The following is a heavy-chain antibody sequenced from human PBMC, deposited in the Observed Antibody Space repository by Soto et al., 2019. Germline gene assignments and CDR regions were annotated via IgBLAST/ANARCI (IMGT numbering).Heavy chain of an antibody. D-gene: IGHD3-22*01. V-gene: IGHV4-34*01. Sequence: SETLSLTCAVYGGSFSGYYWSWIRQPPGKGLEWIGEINHSGSTNYNPSLKSRVTISVGTSKNQFSLKLSSVTAADTAVYYCARGSAYYDSSGYYEYFQHWGQGTLVTVSS. CDR1: GGSFSGYY. CDR3: ARGSAYYDSSGYYEYFQH. J-gene: IGHJ1*01. CDR2: INHSGST.